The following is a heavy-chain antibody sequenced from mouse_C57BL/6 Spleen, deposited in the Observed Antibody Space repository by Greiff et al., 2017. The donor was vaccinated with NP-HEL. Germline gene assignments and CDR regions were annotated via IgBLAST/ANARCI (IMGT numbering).Heavy chain of an antibody. J-gene: IGHJ2*01. D-gene: IGHD3-2*02. V-gene: IGHV1-82*01. CDR2: IYPGDGDT. Sequence: QVQLKQSGPELVKPGASVKISCKASGYAFSSSWMNWVKQRPGKGLEWIGRIYPGDGDTNYNGKFKGKATLTADKSSSTAYMQLSSLTSEDSAVYFCARLDSSGYDYWGQGTTLTVSS. CDR1: GYAFSSSW. CDR3: ARLDSSGYDY.